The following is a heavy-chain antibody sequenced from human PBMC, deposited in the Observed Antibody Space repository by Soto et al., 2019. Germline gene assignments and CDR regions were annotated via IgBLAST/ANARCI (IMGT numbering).Heavy chain of an antibody. V-gene: IGHV3-74*01. CDR3: ARGECVGGTCYSLAGSFYYYMDV. Sequence: VQLVESGGGLVQPGGSLRLSCVASGFTFSNYWMYWVRQAPGEGLVWVSRINNDGSVSSYADSVTGRLTISRDNVKNTLYLQMDSLRAEDTAVYYCARGECVGGTCYSLAGSFYYYMDVWGKGTTVTVFS. CDR2: INNDGSVS. J-gene: IGHJ6*03. D-gene: IGHD2-15*01. CDR1: GFTFSNYW.